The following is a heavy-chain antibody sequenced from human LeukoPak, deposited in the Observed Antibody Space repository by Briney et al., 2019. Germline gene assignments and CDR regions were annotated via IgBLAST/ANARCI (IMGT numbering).Heavy chain of an antibody. CDR3: ARVATVTTGNYYYYYGMDV. CDR1: GYTFTSYD. V-gene: IGHV1-8*01. D-gene: IGHD4-11*01. Sequence: GASVKVSCKASGYTFTSYDINWVRQATGQGLEWMGWMNPNSGNTGYAQKFQGRVTMTRNTSISTAYMELSSLRSEDTAVYYCARVATVTTGNYYYYYGMDVWGQGTTATVSS. J-gene: IGHJ6*02. CDR2: MNPNSGNT.